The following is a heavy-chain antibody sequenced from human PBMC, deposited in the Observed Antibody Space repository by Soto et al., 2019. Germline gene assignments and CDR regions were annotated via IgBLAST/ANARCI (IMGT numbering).Heavy chain of an antibody. CDR2: IKQDGSER. CDR3: ASETSSGTSDY. V-gene: IGHV3-7*03. CDR1: EFTFSSYW. Sequence: GGSLRLSCAASEFTFSSYWMSWVRQTPGKGLEWVANIKQDGSERYYVDSVKGRFTISRDNAKNSLFLQMNSLRADDTAVYYCASETSSGTSDYWGQGTLVTVSS. J-gene: IGHJ4*02. D-gene: IGHD1-26*01.